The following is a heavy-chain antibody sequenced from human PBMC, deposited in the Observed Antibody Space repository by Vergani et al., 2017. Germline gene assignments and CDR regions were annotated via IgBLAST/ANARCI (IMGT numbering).Heavy chain of an antibody. CDR3: ARHVSHTAGDY. CDR2: IYYNGGT. V-gene: IGHV4-39*01. CDR1: GVSIISSSCY. D-gene: IGHD5-18*01. J-gene: IGHJ4*02. Sequence: QVQLQESGPRLVKPSETLSLTCSVSGVSIISSSCYWVWVRQPPGKGLEWVGNIYYNGGTDYNPSLKSRVTISVDTSKNQFSLKLNSVTAADTAVYYCARHVSHTAGDYWGQGTLVTVSS.